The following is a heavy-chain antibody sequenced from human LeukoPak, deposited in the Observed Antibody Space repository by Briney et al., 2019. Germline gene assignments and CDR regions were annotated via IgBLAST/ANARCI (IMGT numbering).Heavy chain of an antibody. CDR3: ARDKGNHPYNWFDP. D-gene: IGHD1-14*01. J-gene: IGHJ5*02. CDR2: IWYDGSNK. V-gene: IGHV3-33*01. Sequence: GGSLRLSCATSGFTFNNYAMHWVRQAPGKGLEWVTTIWYDGSNKYYGDSVKGRFTISRDNSKSTLYLQMNSLRAEDTAVYYCARDKGNHPYNWFDPWGQGTLVTVSS. CDR1: GFTFNNYA.